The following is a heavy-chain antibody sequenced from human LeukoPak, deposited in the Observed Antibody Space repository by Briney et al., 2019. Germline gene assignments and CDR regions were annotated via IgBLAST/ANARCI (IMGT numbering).Heavy chain of an antibody. V-gene: IGHV3-30-3*01. D-gene: IGHD1-26*01. CDR1: GFTFSSYA. J-gene: IGHJ4*02. CDR3: ARGELFDY. Sequence: GGSLRLSCAASGFTFSSYAMHWVRQAPGKGLEWVAVISYDGGNKYYADSVKGRFTISRDNSKNTLYLQMNSLRAEDTAVYYCARGELFDYWGQGTLVTVSS. CDR2: ISYDGGNK.